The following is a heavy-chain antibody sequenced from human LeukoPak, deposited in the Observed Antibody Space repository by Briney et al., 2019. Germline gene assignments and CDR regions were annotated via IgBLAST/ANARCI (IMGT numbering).Heavy chain of an antibody. CDR2: ISWNSGSI. D-gene: IGHD5-18*01. J-gene: IGHJ4*02. Sequence: GGSLRLSSAASGFTFDDYAMHWVRQAPGKGLDWVSGISWNSGSIGYADSVKGRFTISRDNAKNSLYLQMNSLRAEDTALYYCAKALRGYRGFDYWGQGTLVTVSS. CDR1: GFTFDDYA. V-gene: IGHV3-9*01. CDR3: AKALRGYRGFDY.